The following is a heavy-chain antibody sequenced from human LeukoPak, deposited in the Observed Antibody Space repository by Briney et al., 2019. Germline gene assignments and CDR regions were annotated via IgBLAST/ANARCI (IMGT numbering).Heavy chain of an antibody. V-gene: IGHV4-39*07. J-gene: IGHJ4*02. CDR2: IYYSGST. Sequence: SETLSLTCTVSGGSISSSSYYWGWIRQPPGKGLEWIGSIYYSGSTYYNPSLKSRVTISVDTSKNQFSLKLSSVTAADTAVYYCARGSRSGYYYVLLDYWGQGTLVTVSS. CDR1: GGSISSSSYY. CDR3: ARGSRSGYYYVLLDY. D-gene: IGHD3-22*01.